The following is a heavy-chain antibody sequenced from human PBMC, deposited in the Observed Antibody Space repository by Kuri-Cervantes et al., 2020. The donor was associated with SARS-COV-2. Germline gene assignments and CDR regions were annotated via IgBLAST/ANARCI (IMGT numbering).Heavy chain of an antibody. V-gene: IGHV4-30-4*08. CDR3: ARDGGLHEGYSYGYIDY. CDR2: IYYSGST. D-gene: IGHD5-18*01. CDR1: GYFISNDYY. Sequence: SETLSLTCSVSGYFISNDYYWSWIRQPPGKGLEWIGYIYYSGSTYYNPSLKSRVTISVDTSKNQFSLKLSSVTAADTAVYYCARDGGLHEGYSYGYIDYWGQGTLVTDSS. J-gene: IGHJ4*02.